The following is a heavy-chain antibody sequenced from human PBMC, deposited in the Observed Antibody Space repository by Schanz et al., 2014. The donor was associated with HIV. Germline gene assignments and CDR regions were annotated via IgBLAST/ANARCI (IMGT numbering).Heavy chain of an antibody. V-gene: IGHV3-NL1*01. CDR2: INNDGSST. D-gene: IGHD6-13*01. CDR3: AKVGRIYSTTWIDH. J-gene: IGHJ4*02. Sequence: QEQLVESGGGVVQPGRSLRLSCAASGFTFSSYGMHWVRQAPGKGLVWVSRINNDGSSTSYADSVKGRFTISRDNSKNTLYLQMNSLRGEDSAVYYCAKVGRIYSTTWIDHWGQGTLVTVSS. CDR1: GFTFSSYG.